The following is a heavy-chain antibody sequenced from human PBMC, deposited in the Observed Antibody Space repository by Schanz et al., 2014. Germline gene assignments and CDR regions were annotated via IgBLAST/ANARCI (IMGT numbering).Heavy chain of an antibody. CDR2: ISGSCGST. D-gene: IGHD3-22*01. Sequence: EVQLLDSGGGLVQPGGSLRLSCAASGFTFSTYAMSWVRQAPGKGLEWVSAISGSCGSTYYADSVKGRFTISRDNSKNTLYLQMNSLRAEDTAVYYCAKDPSHGDYDYYFDYWGQGTLXTVSS. J-gene: IGHJ4*02. CDR1: GFTFSTYA. V-gene: IGHV3-23*01. CDR3: AKDPSHGDYDYYFDY.